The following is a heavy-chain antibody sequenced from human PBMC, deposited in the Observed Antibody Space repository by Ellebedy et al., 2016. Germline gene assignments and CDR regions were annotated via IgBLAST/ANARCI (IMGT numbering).Heavy chain of an antibody. J-gene: IGHJ4*02. Sequence: GESLKISXAASGFTFSDYYMSWIRQAPGKGLEWVSYISSSGSAIYYADSVKGRFTISRDNAKNSLYLQMNSLRDEDAAVYYCARDNSYGWSRFDYWGQGTLVTVSS. V-gene: IGHV3-11*01. CDR3: ARDNSYGWSRFDY. D-gene: IGHD5-18*01. CDR1: GFTFSDYY. CDR2: ISSSGSAI.